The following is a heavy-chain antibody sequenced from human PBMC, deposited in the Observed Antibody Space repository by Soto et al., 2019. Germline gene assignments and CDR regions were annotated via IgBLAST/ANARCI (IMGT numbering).Heavy chain of an antibody. CDR3: ARYSSGWPYYFDY. J-gene: IGHJ4*02. CDR1: GYSFTSYW. CDR2: IYLSDSDT. V-gene: IGHV5-51*01. Sequence: ESLKISCKGSGYSFTSYWIAWVRQIPGKGLEWMGIIYLSDSDTRYSPSFQGRVTISADKSISTAYLQWSSLKASDTAMYYCARYSSGWPYYFDYWGQGTLVTVSS. D-gene: IGHD6-19*01.